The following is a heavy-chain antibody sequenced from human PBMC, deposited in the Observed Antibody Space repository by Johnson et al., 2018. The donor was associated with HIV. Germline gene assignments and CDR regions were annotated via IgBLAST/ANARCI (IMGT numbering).Heavy chain of an antibody. CDR2: IRYDGSNK. V-gene: IGHV3-30*02. CDR3: ARAYVVDTAMCTIAVAGSAGDI. Sequence: MQLVESGGGVVQPGRSLRLSCAASGFTFSSYGMHWVRQAPGKGLEWVAFIRYDGSNKYYADSVKCRFTISRDNSKNTLYLQMNSLRAEDTAVYYCARAYVVDTAMCTIAVAGSAGDIWGQGTMVTVSS. D-gene: IGHD6-19*01. J-gene: IGHJ3*02. CDR1: GFTFSSYG.